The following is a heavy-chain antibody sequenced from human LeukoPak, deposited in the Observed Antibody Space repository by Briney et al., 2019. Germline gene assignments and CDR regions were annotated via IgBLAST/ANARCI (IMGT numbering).Heavy chain of an antibody. CDR2: IYYSGST. J-gene: IGHJ5*02. D-gene: IGHD6-13*01. CDR1: GLTVSSNS. V-gene: IGHV4-39*01. Sequence: GSLRLSCAASGLTVSSNSMGWIRQPPGKGLEWIGSIYYSGSTYYNPSLKSRVTISVDTSEDQFSLQLSSVTAADTAVYYCARPPGIAAAWFDPWGQGTLVTVSS. CDR3: ARPPGIAAAWFDP.